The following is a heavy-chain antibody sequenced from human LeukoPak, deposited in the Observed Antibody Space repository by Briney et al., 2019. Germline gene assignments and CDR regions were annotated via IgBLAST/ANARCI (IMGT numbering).Heavy chain of an antibody. V-gene: IGHV3-7*01. Sequence: GGSLRLSCAASGFTFSSYWMSWVRQAPGKGLEWVANIKQDGSEKYYVDSVKGRFTISRDNAKNSLYLQMNSLRAEDTVVYYCARVCPTYYDFWSGYYTDYYYYGMDVWGQGTTVTVSS. J-gene: IGHJ6*02. CDR2: IKQDGSEK. D-gene: IGHD3-3*01. CDR3: ARVCPTYYDFWSGYYTDYYYYGMDV. CDR1: GFTFSSYW.